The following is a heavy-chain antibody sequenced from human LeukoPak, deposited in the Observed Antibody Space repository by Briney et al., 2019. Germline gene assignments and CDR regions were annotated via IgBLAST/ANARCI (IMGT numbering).Heavy chain of an antibody. V-gene: IGHV1-18*01. D-gene: IGHD4/OR15-4a*01. Sequence: ASVKVSCKASGYTFISYDISWVRQAPGQGLEWMGWISAYNGNRNHAQKLQGRVTMTTDTSTSTAYMELRSLRSDDTAVYYCARVDYVPSHYYYYMDVWGKGTTVTVSS. CDR3: ARVDYVPSHYYYYMDV. J-gene: IGHJ6*03. CDR2: ISAYNGNR. CDR1: GYTFISYD.